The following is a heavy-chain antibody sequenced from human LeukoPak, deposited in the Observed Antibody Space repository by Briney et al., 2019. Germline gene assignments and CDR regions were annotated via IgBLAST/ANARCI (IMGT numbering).Heavy chain of an antibody. CDR1: GGSISSSSYY. J-gene: IGHJ3*02. V-gene: IGHV4-39*07. Sequence: PSETLSLTCTVSGGSISSSSYYWGWIRQPPGKGLEWVGSIYYSGSTYYNPSLKSRVTISVDTSKNQFSLKLSSVTAADTAVYYCARGSGGDYDLQPNAFDIWGQGTMVTVSS. CDR3: ARGSGGDYDLQPNAFDI. CDR2: IYYSGST. D-gene: IGHD4-17*01.